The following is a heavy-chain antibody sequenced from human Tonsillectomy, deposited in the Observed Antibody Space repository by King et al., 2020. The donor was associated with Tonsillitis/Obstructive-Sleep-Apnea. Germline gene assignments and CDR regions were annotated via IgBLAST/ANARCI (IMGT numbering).Heavy chain of an antibody. CDR3: ARWGDGKRSDY. J-gene: IGHJ4*02. V-gene: IGHV3-33*01. D-gene: IGHD4-23*01. CDR2: IWYYGSNK. Sequence: VQLVESGGGVVQPGGSLRLSCAASGFTFKNHGMHWVRQAPGKGLEGVAVIWYYGSNKYYAESVNGRFTISRDNSQNTLYLQMNSLRAEDTAVYYCARWGDGKRSDYWGQGTLVTVSS. CDR1: GFTFKNHG.